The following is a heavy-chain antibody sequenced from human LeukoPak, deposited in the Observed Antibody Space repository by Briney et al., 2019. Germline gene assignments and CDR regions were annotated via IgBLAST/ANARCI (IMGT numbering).Heavy chain of an antibody. CDR2: ISYDGSNK. J-gene: IGHJ4*02. CDR1: GFIFSSYG. V-gene: IGHV3-30*18. Sequence: PGGSLRLSCAASGFIFSSYGMHWVRQAPGKGLEWVAVISYDGSNKYYADSVKGRFTISRDNSKNTLYLQMNSLRAEDTAVYYCAKDDQWLATYWGQGTLVTVSS. D-gene: IGHD6-19*01. CDR3: AKDDQWLATY.